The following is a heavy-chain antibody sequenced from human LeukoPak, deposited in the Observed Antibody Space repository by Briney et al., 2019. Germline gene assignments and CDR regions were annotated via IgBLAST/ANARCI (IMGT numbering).Heavy chain of an antibody. CDR3: ARDLGGSGYSYGFFDY. CDR2: ISAYNGNT. CDR1: GYTFTSYG. V-gene: IGHV1-18*01. Sequence: GASVKVSCKASGYTFTSYGISWVRQAPGQGLEWMGWISAYNGNTNYAQKFQGRVTMTRDTSTSTVYMEPSSLRSEDTAVYYCARDLGGSGYSYGFFDYWGQGTLVTVSS. J-gene: IGHJ4*02. D-gene: IGHD5-18*01.